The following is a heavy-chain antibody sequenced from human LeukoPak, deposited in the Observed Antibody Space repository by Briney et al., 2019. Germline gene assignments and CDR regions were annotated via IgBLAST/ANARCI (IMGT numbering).Heavy chain of an antibody. Sequence: PGGSLRLSCAASGFTFSSYGMHWVRQAPGKGLEWVAVISYDGSNKYYADSVKGRFTISRDNSKNTLYLQMNSLRAEDTAVYYCARVRITMIVVGDFDYWGQGTLVTVSS. CDR2: ISYDGSNK. CDR1: GFTFSSYG. D-gene: IGHD3-22*01. CDR3: ARVRITMIVVGDFDY. J-gene: IGHJ4*02. V-gene: IGHV3-30*03.